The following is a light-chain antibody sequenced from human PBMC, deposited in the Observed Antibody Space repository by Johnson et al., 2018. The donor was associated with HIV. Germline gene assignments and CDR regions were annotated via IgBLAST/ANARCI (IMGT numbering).Light chain of an antibody. Sequence: QPVLTQPPSVSAAPGQKVTISCSGSSSNIGNNYVSWYQQLPGTAPKLLIYDNNKRPSGTPDRFSGSKSGTSATLGITGLQTGDEADYYCGAWASSLRSGFFGTGTKVTVL. V-gene: IGLV1-51*01. CDR3: GAWASSLRSGF. CDR2: DNN. J-gene: IGLJ1*01. CDR1: SSNIGNNY.